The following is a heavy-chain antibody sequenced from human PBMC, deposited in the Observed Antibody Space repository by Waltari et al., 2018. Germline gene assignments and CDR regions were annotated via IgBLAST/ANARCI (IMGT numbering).Heavy chain of an antibody. CDR1: GYTFTGYY. Sequence: QVQLVQSGAEVKKPGASVKVSCKASGYTFTGYYMHWVRQAPGQGLEWMGWINPNSGGTNYAQKFQGRVTMTRDTSISTAYMELSRLRSDDTAVYYCAPGTCNGGGSCQLDYWGQGTLVTVSS. CDR3: APGTCNGGGSCQLDY. D-gene: IGHD2-15*01. V-gene: IGHV1-2*02. J-gene: IGHJ4*02. CDR2: INPNSGGT.